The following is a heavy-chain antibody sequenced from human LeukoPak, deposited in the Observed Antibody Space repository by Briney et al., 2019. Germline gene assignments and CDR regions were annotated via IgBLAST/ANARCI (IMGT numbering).Heavy chain of an antibody. CDR1: GFTFSNYE. J-gene: IGHJ4*02. CDR3: ARDNGNKYYFDY. Sequence: SGGSLRLSCVASGFTFSNYEMNWVRQAPGKGLEWVSYISSSGSTIYYADSVKGRFTISRDNAKNSLFLQMNSLRAEDTAFYYCARDNGNKYYFDYWGQGTLVTVSS. V-gene: IGHV3-48*03. D-gene: IGHD2-8*01. CDR2: ISSSGSTI.